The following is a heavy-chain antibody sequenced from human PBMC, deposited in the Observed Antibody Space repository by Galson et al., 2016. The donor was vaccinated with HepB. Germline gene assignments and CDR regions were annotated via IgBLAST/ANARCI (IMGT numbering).Heavy chain of an antibody. Sequence: SVKVSCKASGYTFTSYYIHWVRQAPGQGLEWMGIINPSGGSTTYAQKFQGRVTMTRDTSTSTVYMELSSLRSEDTAVYYCAIVLLSGYFPSWSQGTLVTVSS. CDR3: AIVLLSGYFPS. CDR2: INPSGGST. J-gene: IGHJ5*02. CDR1: GYTFTSYY. V-gene: IGHV1-46*03. D-gene: IGHD3-22*01.